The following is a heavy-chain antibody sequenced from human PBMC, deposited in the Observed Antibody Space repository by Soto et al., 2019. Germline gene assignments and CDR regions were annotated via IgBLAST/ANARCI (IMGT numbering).Heavy chain of an antibody. CDR2: ISYNGSNK. D-gene: IGHD3-22*01. CDR1: GFTFSSYG. Sequence: HPGGSLRLSCAASGFTFSSYGMHWVRQAPGKGLEWVAVISYNGSNKYYADSVKGRFTISRDNSKNTLYLQMNSLRAEDTAVYYCAKDLRITMIVVVIDGMDVWGQGTTVTVSS. V-gene: IGHV3-30*18. J-gene: IGHJ6*02. CDR3: AKDLRITMIVVVIDGMDV.